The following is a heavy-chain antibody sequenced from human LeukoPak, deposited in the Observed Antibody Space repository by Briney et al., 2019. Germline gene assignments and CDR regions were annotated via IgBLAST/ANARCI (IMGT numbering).Heavy chain of an antibody. D-gene: IGHD2-15*01. Sequence: GGSLRLSCAASGFTFSSYGMHWVRQAPGKGLGWVAVISYDGSNKYYADSVKGRFTISRDNSKNTLYLQMNSLRAEDTAVYYCARDGGGRYYYYYMDVWGKGTTVTVSS. CDR1: GFTFSSYG. CDR2: ISYDGSNK. J-gene: IGHJ6*03. CDR3: ARDGGGRYYYYYMDV. V-gene: IGHV3-30*01.